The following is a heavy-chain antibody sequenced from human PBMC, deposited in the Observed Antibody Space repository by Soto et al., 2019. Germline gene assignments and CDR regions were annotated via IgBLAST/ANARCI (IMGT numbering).Heavy chain of an antibody. D-gene: IGHD3-22*01. CDR3: TRDRLHYYDSSGYSYYYYGMDV. CDR1: EYSFTSYW. J-gene: IGHJ6*02. CDR2: IYPGNSNT. Sequence: CEGSEYSFTSYWIGWVRQMAGKGPEWMGIIYPGNSNTRYSPSFQGQVTISRDDSKSIAYLQMNSLKTEDTAVYYCTRDRLHYYDSSGYSYYYYGMDVWGQGTTVTVSS. V-gene: IGHV5-51*01.